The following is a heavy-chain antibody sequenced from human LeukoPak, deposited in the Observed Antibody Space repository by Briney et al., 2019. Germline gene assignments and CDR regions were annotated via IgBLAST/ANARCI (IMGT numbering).Heavy chain of an antibody. CDR2: MYYSGST. CDR3: GGGGTYSQFDY. CDR1: GGSIRSYY. Sequence: KSSETLSLTCAVSGGSIRSYYWNWVRQPPGKGLEWIGYMYYSGSTNYNPSLKSRVTISGDTSNNQFFLKLNSVTAADTAVYYCGGGGTYSQFDYWGQGTLVTVSS. V-gene: IGHV4-59*01. J-gene: IGHJ4*02. D-gene: IGHD1-26*01.